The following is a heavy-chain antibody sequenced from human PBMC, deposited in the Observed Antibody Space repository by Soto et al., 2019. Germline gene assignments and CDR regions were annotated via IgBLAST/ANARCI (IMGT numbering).Heavy chain of an antibody. CDR3: AKDRLGGSWTYYYYYYGMDV. D-gene: IGHD6-13*01. CDR1: GFTFRSYG. V-gene: IGHV3-30*18. J-gene: IGHJ6*02. CDR2: ISYDGSNK. Sequence: PGGSLRLSCAASGFTFRSYGMHWVRQAPGKGLEWVAVISYDGSNKYYADSVKGRFTISRDNSKNTLYLQMNSLRAEDTAVYYCAKDRLGGSWTYYYYYYGMDVWGQGTTVTVSS.